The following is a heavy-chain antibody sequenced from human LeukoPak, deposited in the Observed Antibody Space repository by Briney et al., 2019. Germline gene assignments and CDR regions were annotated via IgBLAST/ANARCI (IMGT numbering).Heavy chain of an antibody. V-gene: IGHV3-7*04. J-gene: IGHJ4*02. Sequence: PGGSLRLSCAASGFTFSHYWITWVRQAPGKGLEWVANIDMDGSRRYYVDSVEGRFTISRDNAKNSLYLQMNSLRAEDTAVYYRARVSRGGVYGDLSIWGQGTLVTVSS. CDR2: IDMDGSRR. CDR1: GFTFSHYW. CDR3: ARVSRGGVYGDLSI. D-gene: IGHD4-17*01.